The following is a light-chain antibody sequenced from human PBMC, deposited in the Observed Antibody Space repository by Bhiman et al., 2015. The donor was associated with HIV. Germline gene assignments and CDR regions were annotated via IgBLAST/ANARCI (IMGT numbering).Light chain of an antibody. CDR1: NIGSQT. Sequence: SYELTQPPSVSVAPGQTAEITCAGNNIGSQTVHWYQLRPGQAPVLVISYNSDRPSGIPERFSGSNAGNVATLTINRAQVGDEADYYCQSADSSGKYVFGTGTKVTVL. CDR2: YNS. CDR3: QSADSSGKYV. J-gene: IGLJ1*01. V-gene: IGLV3-21*01.